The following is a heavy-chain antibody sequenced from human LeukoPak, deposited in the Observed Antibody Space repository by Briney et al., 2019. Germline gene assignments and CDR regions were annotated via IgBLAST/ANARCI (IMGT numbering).Heavy chain of an antibody. CDR1: GYTFTSYG. CDR2: ISAYNGST. D-gene: IGHD3-10*01. V-gene: IGHV1-18*01. J-gene: IGHJ5*02. Sequence: ASVKVSCKASGYTFTSYGISWVRQAPGQGLEWMGWISAYNGSTNYAQKPQGRVTMTTDTSTSTAYLELRSLRSDDTAVYYCARGLLWFGGPRNNWFDPWGQGTLVTVSS. CDR3: ARGLLWFGGPRNNWFDP.